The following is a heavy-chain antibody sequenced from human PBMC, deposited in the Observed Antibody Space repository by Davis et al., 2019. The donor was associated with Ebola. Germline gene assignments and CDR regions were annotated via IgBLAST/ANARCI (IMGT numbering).Heavy chain of an antibody. CDR1: GFTFDDYA. Sequence: SLKISCAASGFTFDDYAMHWVRPAPGQGLEWVSGISWNSGSIGYADSVKGRFTISRDNAKNSLYLQMNSLRAEDTAVYYCARVKVECSSTSCHNYYYYGMDVWGQGTTVTVSS. CDR2: ISWNSGSI. CDR3: ARVKVECSSTSCHNYYYYGMDV. V-gene: IGHV3-9*01. D-gene: IGHD2-2*01. J-gene: IGHJ6*02.